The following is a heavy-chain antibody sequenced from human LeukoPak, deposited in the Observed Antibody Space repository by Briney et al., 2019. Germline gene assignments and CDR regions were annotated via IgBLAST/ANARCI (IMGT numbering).Heavy chain of an antibody. V-gene: IGHV1-18*01. CDR3: ARDFATWYFDY. CDR2: INTYDGNT. J-gene: IGHJ4*02. Sequence: ASVKVSCKASGYTFSSSHVSWVRQAPGQGLEWMGWINTYDGNTNYAQNFQGRVAMTTDTSTSTAYMELRSLRSDDTAVYYCARDFATWYFDYWGQGTLVSVSS. D-gene: IGHD2-15*01. CDR1: GYTFSSSH.